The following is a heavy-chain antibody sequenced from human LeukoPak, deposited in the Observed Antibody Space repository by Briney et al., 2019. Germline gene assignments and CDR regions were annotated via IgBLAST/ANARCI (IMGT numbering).Heavy chain of an antibody. Sequence: PGGSLRLSCAASGFTVSSNDMSWVRQAPGKGLEWVSLIYAGGSASAYYADSVKGRFTGSRHDSKNTLDLQMNSLRTDDTAVYYCLRQGTASPPRWGQGTLVTVSS. CDR2: IYAGGSASA. CDR3: LRQGTASPPR. V-gene: IGHV3-53*04. CDR1: GFTVSSND. J-gene: IGHJ4*02. D-gene: IGHD2-21*02.